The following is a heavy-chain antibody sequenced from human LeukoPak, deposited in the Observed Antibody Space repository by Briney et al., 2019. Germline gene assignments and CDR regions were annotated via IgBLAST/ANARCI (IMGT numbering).Heavy chain of an antibody. CDR3: AREGLGSTYYYYGMDV. V-gene: IGHV1-18*01. Sequence: GASVNVSCKASGYTFTSYGISWVRQAPGQGLEWMGWISAYNGNTNYAQKLQGRVTMTTDTSTSTAYMELRSLRSDDTAVYYCAREGLGSTYYYYGMDVWGQGTTVTVSS. CDR2: ISAYNGNT. D-gene: IGHD6-19*01. CDR1: GYTFTSYG. J-gene: IGHJ6*02.